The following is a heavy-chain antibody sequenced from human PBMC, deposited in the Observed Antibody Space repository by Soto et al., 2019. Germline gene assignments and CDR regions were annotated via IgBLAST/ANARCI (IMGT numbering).Heavy chain of an antibody. J-gene: IGHJ4*02. V-gene: IGHV4-4*07. D-gene: IGHD5-12*01. CDR3: ARTGERWLQGGYYFDY. CDR1: GGSISSYY. CDR2: IYTSGST. Sequence: KASETLSLTCTVSGGSISSYYWSWIRQPAGKGLEWIGRIYTSGSTNYNPSLKSRVTMSVDTSKNQFSLKLSSVTAADTAVYYCARTGERWLQGGYYFDYWGQGTLVTVSS.